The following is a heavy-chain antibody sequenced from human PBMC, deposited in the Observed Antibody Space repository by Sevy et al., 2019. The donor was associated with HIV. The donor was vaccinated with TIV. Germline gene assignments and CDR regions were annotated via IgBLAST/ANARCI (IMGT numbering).Heavy chain of an antibody. D-gene: IGHD6-13*01. CDR2: TRNKADDYTT. J-gene: IGHJ4*02. Sequence: GGSLRLSCAASGLTFSDHYMEWVRQAPGKGLEWVGGTRNKADDYTTEYAASVKGRFTIASDDSEKSLYLQMNSLKTEDTAVYYCSAHAGIAAAGRVFDYWGQGALVTVSS. V-gene: IGHV3-72*01. CDR3: SAHAGIAAAGRVFDY. CDR1: GLTFSDHY.